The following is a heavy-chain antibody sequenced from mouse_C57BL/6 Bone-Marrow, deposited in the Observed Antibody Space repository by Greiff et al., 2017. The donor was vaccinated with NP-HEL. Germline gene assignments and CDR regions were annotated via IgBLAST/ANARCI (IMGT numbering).Heavy chain of an antibody. CDR2: IDPSDSYT. V-gene: IGHV1-50*01. Sequence: VQLQQPGAELVKPGASVKLSCKASVYTFTSYWMQWVKQRPGQGLEWIGEIDPSDSYTNYNQKFKGKATLTVDTSSSTAYMQLSSLTSEDSAVYYCARELSWFAYWGQGTLVTVSA. CDR1: VYTFTSYW. J-gene: IGHJ3*01. CDR3: ARELSWFAY.